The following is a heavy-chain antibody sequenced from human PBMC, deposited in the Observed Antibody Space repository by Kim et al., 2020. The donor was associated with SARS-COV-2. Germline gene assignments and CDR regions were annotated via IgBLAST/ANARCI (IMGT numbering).Heavy chain of an antibody. V-gene: IGHV3-43*01. Sequence: GGSLRLSCAASGFTFDDYTMHWVRQAPGKGLEWVSLISWDGGSTYYADSVKGRFTISRDNSKNSLYLQMNSLRTEDTALYYCAKDRVVVTAIPEYYYYGMDGWGQGTTVTVSS. J-gene: IGHJ6*02. CDR3: AKDRVVVTAIPEYYYYGMDG. CDR2: ISWDGGST. D-gene: IGHD2-21*02. CDR1: GFTFDDYT.